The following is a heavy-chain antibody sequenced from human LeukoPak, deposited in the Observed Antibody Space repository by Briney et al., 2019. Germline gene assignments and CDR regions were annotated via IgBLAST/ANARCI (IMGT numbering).Heavy chain of an antibody. CDR3: ARSRRDGDYLFNAFDI. CDR1: GFTFSSYS. CDR2: ITSSSSYM. J-gene: IGHJ3*02. D-gene: IGHD4-17*01. Sequence: GGSLRLSCAASGFTFSSYSMNWVRQAPGKGLEWVSSITSSSSYMYYADSVKGRFTISRDNAKNSLYLQLNSLRAEDTAVYYCARSRRDGDYLFNAFDIWGQGTMVTVSS. V-gene: IGHV3-21*01.